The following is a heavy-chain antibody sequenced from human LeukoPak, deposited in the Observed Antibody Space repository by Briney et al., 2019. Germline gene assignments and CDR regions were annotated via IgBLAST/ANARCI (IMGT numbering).Heavy chain of an antibody. CDR1: GFTFSSYG. Sequence: GGSLRLSCAASGFTFSSYGMHWVRQAPGKGLGWVAVIWYDGSNKYYADSVKGRFTISRDNSKNTLYLQMNSLRAEDTAVYYCARDRLVGLYYFDYWGQGTLVTVSS. J-gene: IGHJ4*02. CDR3: ARDRLVGLYYFDY. D-gene: IGHD1-26*01. V-gene: IGHV3-33*01. CDR2: IWYDGSNK.